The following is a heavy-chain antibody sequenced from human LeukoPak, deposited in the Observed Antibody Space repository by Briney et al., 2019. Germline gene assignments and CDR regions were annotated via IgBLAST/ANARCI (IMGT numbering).Heavy chain of an antibody. CDR3: AREYRHQPD. Sequence: GASVKVSCKASGYTFTSYAMHWVRQAPGQRLEWMGWINAGNGNTKYSQKFQGRFTMTWDTSITTAYMELSSLRSEDTAVYYCAREYRHQPDWGQGTLVTVSS. CDR1: GYTFTSYA. J-gene: IGHJ4*02. V-gene: IGHV1-3*01. D-gene: IGHD5-12*01. CDR2: INAGNGNT.